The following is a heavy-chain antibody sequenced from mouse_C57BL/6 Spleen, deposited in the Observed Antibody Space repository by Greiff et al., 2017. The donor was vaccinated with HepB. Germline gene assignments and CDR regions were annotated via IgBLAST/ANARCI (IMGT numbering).Heavy chain of an antibody. Sequence: QVQLQQSGVELARPGASVKLSCKASGYTFTSYGISWVKQRTGQGLEWIGEIYPRSGNTYYNEKFKGKATLTADKSSSTAYMELRSLTSEDSAVYFCAGGYSNDGCYYAMDYWGQGTSVTVSS. D-gene: IGHD2-12*01. J-gene: IGHJ4*01. CDR3: AGGYSNDGCYYAMDY. CDR1: GYTFTSYG. V-gene: IGHV1-81*01. CDR2: IYPRSGNT.